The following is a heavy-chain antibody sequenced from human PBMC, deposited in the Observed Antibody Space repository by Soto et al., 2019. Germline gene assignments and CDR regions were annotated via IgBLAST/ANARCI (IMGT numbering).Heavy chain of an antibody. J-gene: IGHJ6*02. Sequence: PVGSLRLSCAASGFTFSSYAMSWVRQAPGKGLEWVSAISGSGGSTYYADSVKGRFTISRDNSKNTLYLQMNSLRAEDTAVYYCAKDPLRGYSHVGIYYGMDVWGQGTTVTVSS. V-gene: IGHV3-23*01. CDR1: GFTFSSYA. D-gene: IGHD5-18*01. CDR3: AKDPLRGYSHVGIYYGMDV. CDR2: ISGSGGST.